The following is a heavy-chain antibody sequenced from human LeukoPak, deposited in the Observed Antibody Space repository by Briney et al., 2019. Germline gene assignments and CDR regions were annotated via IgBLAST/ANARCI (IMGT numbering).Heavy chain of an antibody. CDR3: AKVRVVVIHDAFDI. J-gene: IGHJ3*02. Sequence: GASVKVSCKASGYTFTSYDINWVRQATGQGLEWMGWMNPNSGNTGYAQKFQGRVTMTRNTSISTAYMELSSLRSEDTAVYYCAKVRVVVIHDAFDIWGQGTMVTVSS. V-gene: IGHV1-8*01. CDR1: GYTFTSYD. D-gene: IGHD3-22*01. CDR2: MNPNSGNT.